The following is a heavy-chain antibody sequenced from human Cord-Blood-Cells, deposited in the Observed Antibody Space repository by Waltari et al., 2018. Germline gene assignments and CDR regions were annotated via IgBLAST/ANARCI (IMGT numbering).Heavy chain of an antibody. CDR3: ATAHPWDFDY. V-gene: IGHV3-21*01. D-gene: IGHD3-16*01. CDR2: ISSSSSYI. CDR1: GFTFSSYS. J-gene: IGHJ4*02. Sequence: EVQLVESGGGLVKPGGSLRLSCPASGFTFSSYSMHWVRQAPGKGLEWVSSISSSSSYIYYADSVKGRFTISRDNAKNSLYLQMNSLRAEDTAVYYCATAHPWDFDYWGQGTLVTVSS.